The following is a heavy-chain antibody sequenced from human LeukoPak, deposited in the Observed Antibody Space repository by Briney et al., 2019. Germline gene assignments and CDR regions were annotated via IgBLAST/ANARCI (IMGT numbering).Heavy chain of an antibody. CDR3: ARVPDYDFWSGYYFDY. J-gene: IGHJ4*02. V-gene: IGHV3-74*01. Sequence: GGSLRLSCAASGFTFSSYWMHWVGQAPGKGLVWVSRINSDGSSTSYADSVKGRFTISRDNARNTLYLQMNSLRAEDTAVYYCARVPDYDFWSGYYFDYWGQGTLVTVSS. D-gene: IGHD3-3*01. CDR2: INSDGSST. CDR1: GFTFSSYW.